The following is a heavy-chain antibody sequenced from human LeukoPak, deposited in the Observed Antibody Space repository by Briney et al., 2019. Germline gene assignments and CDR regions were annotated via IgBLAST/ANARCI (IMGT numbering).Heavy chain of an antibody. CDR2: INPNSGGT. CDR3: ASHHGEQQLDSDAFDI. Sequence: GASVKVSCKASGYTFTGYYMHWVRQAPGQGLEWMGWINPNSGGTNYAQKFQGRVTMTRDTSISTAYMELSRLRSDDTAVYYCASHHGEQQLDSDAFDIWGQGTMVTVSS. J-gene: IGHJ3*02. CDR1: GYTFTGYY. V-gene: IGHV1-2*02. D-gene: IGHD6-13*01.